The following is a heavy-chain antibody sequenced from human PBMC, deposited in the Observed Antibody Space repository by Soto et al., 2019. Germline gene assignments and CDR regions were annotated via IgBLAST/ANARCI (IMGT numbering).Heavy chain of an antibody. CDR2: IDPSDSYT. CDR3: ARLRQLASKYGMDV. J-gene: IGHJ6*02. D-gene: IGHD6-6*01. CDR1: GYSFTSYW. V-gene: IGHV5-10-1*01. Sequence: GESLKISCRGSGYSFTSYWISWVRQMRGKGLEWMGRIDPSDSYTNYSPSFQGHVTISADKSISTAYLQWSSLKASDTAMYYCARLRQLASKYGMDVWGQGTTVTVSS.